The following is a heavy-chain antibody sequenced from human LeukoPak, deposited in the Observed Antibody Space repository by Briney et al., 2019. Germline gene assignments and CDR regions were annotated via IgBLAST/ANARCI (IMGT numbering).Heavy chain of an antibody. J-gene: IGHJ4*02. Sequence: PSETLSLTCTVSGGSISSSSYYWGWIRQPPGKRLEWIGSIYYSWSTYYNPSLKSRVTISVDTSTNQFSLELSSVTAADTAVYYCARLERDIHYYFDYWGQGTLVTVSS. V-gene: IGHV4-39*01. CDR3: ARLERDIHYYFDY. D-gene: IGHD2-15*01. CDR1: GGSISSSSYY. CDR2: IYYSWST.